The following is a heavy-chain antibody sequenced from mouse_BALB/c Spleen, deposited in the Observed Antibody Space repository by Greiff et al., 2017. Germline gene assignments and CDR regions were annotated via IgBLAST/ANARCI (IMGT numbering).Heavy chain of an antibody. D-gene: IGHD1-1*01. J-gene: IGHJ4*01. CDR2: INPNNGGT. CDR1: GYTFTEYT. V-gene: IGHV1-18*01. Sequence: VQLQQSGPELVKPGASVKISCKTSGYTFTEYTMHWVKQSHGKSLEWIGGINPNNGGTSYNQKFRGKATLTVDKSSSTAYMELRSLTSEDSAVYYCAPITTVVARGDAMDYWGQGTSVTVSS. CDR3: APITTVVARGDAMDY.